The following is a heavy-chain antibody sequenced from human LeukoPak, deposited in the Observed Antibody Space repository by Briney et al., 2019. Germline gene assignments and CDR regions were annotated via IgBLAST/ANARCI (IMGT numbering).Heavy chain of an antibody. Sequence: HTGRSLRLSCAPSGFTFSTYATSCVRQAPGNWLEWVSAIIGGGGSTYYADSVKGRFTISRDNSKSTLYMQMNSLRAEDTAVYYCAKVWGYSNGYYNWFDPWGQGTLVTVSS. J-gene: IGHJ5*02. CDR3: AKVWGYSNGYYNWFDP. CDR1: GFTFSTYA. D-gene: IGHD6-19*01. V-gene: IGHV3-23*01. CDR2: IIGGGGST.